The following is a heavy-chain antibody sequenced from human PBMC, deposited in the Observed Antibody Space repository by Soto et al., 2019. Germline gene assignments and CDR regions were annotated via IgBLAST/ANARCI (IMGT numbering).Heavy chain of an antibody. CDR2: INPNSGGT. V-gene: IGHV1-2*04. J-gene: IGHJ6*02. CDR1: GYTFTGYY. CDR3: AREKGAPSDDYVFYTTDYGMDV. Sequence: ASVKVSCKASGYTFTGYYMHWVRQAPGQGLEWMGWINPNSGGTNYAQKFQGWVTMTRDTSISTAYMELSRLRSDDTAVYYCAREKGAPSDDYVFYTTDYGMDVWGQGTTVTVS. D-gene: IGHD3-16*01.